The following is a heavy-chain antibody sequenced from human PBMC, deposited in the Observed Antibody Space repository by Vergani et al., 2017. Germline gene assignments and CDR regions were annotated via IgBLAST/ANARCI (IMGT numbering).Heavy chain of an antibody. CDR2: ISWNSGSI. Sequence: EVQLVESGGGLVQPGRSLRLSCAASGFTFDDYAMHWVRQAPGKGLEWVSGISWNSGSIGYADSVKGRFTISRDNAKNSLYLQMNSLRAEDTAVYYCARAARGFLGGERGYWGQGTLVTVSS. V-gene: IGHV3-9*01. J-gene: IGHJ4*02. CDR1: GFTFDDYA. CDR3: ARAARGFLGGERGY. D-gene: IGHD3-16*01.